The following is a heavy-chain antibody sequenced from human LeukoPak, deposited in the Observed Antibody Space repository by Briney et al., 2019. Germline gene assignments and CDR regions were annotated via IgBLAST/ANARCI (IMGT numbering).Heavy chain of an antibody. D-gene: IGHD6-13*01. CDR3: ASPPGIAAAGIYYYYYYMDV. CDR2: ISGSGGST. CDR1: GFTFSSYA. J-gene: IGHJ6*03. Sequence: GGSLRLSCAASGFTFSSYAMSWVRQAPGKGLEWVSAISGSGGSTYYADSVKGRFTISRDNSKNTLYLQMNSLRAEDTAVCYCASPPGIAAAGIYYYYYYMDVWGKGTTVTVSS. V-gene: IGHV3-23*01.